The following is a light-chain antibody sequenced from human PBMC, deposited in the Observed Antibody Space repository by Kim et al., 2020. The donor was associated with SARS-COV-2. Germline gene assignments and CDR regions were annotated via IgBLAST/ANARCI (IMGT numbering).Light chain of an antibody. CDR2: LAS. V-gene: IGKV1-9*01. CDR3: QQLITYPIT. CDR1: QGVNTY. J-gene: IGKJ5*01. Sequence: DIQLTQSPSFLSASIGDRVTITCRASQGVNTYLAWYQQKPGRAPKLLISLASTLQSGVPSRFSGSGSGTEFTLTISSLQPEDFATYYCQQLITYPITFGQGTRLEIK.